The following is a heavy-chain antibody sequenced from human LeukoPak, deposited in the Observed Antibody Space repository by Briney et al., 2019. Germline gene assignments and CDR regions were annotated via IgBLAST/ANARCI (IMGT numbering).Heavy chain of an antibody. Sequence: TPSETLSLTCTVSGGSISSYYWSWIRQPPGREMEWIASINYGGTTYYNPSLKSRVTISVDTSKNQFSLRLSSVTAADTAVYLCARYVVSGAGTYYFDYWGQGSLVTVSS. V-gene: IGHV4-59*05. J-gene: IGHJ4*02. CDR1: GGSISSYY. CDR2: INYGGTT. CDR3: ARYVVSGAGTYYFDY. D-gene: IGHD3-10*01.